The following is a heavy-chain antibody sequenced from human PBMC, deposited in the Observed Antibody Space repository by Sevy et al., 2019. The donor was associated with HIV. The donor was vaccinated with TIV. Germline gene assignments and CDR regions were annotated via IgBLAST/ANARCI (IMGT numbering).Heavy chain of an antibody. J-gene: IGHJ5*02. D-gene: IGHD6-19*01. CDR1: GYTFTGYY. Sequence: ASVKVSCKASGYTFTGYYMHWVRQAPGQGLEWMGWISPNSGGTNYAQKFQGRVTMTTDTSISPAYMELSRLRSDDTAVYYCAGDLAVEQGWRAFDPWGQGTLVTVSS. CDR3: AGDLAVEQGWRAFDP. V-gene: IGHV1-2*02. CDR2: ISPNSGGT.